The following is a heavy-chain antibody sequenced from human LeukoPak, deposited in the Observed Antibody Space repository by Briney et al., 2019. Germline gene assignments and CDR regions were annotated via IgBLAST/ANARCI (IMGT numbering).Heavy chain of an antibody. CDR3: ARGINYDFWSGYYFDY. J-gene: IGHJ4*02. V-gene: IGHV1-2*02. Sequence: VKVSCKASGYTFTGYYMHWVRQAPGQGLEWMGWINPNSGGTNYAKKFQGRVTMTRDTSISTAYMGVRRLSSGDTAVYYCARGINYDFWSGYYFDYWGQGTLVTVSS. CDR2: INPNSGGT. D-gene: IGHD3-3*01. CDR1: GYTFTGYY.